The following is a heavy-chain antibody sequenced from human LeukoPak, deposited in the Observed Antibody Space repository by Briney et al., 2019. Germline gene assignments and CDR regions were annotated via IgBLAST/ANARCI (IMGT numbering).Heavy chain of an antibody. J-gene: IGHJ6*02. CDR3: ASSIVATTYYYYYYGMDV. CDR1: GYTFTGYY. V-gene: IGHV1-2*06. D-gene: IGHD5-12*01. Sequence: ASVKVSCKASGYTFTGYYMHWVRQAPGQGLEWMGRINPNSGGTNYAQKFQGRVTMTRDTSISTAYMELSRLRSDDTAVYYCASSIVATTYYYYYYGMDVWGQGTTVTASS. CDR2: INPNSGGT.